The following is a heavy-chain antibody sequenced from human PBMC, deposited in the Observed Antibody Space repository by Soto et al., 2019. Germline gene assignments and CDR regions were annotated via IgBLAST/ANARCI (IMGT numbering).Heavy chain of an antibody. J-gene: IGHJ5*02. D-gene: IGHD2-21*01. Sequence: SETMSLTCTVAGVSVSSGSYYWSWLRQPPGKGLEWIGYIYYSGSTNYNPSLKSRVTISVDTSKNQFSLKLSSVTAADTAVYYCAREIEPICWFDPWGQGTLVTVSS. CDR2: IYYSGST. V-gene: IGHV4-61*01. CDR1: GVSVSSGSYY. CDR3: AREIEPICWFDP.